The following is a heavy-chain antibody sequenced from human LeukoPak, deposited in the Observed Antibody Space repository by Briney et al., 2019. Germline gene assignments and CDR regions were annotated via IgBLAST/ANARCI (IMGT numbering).Heavy chain of an antibody. D-gene: IGHD2-2*01. CDR3: AAGYCSSTSCRPFDY. J-gene: IGHJ4*02. CDR2: IIPIFGTA. V-gene: IGHV1-69*13. CDR1: GGTFSSYA. Sequence: ASVKVSCKASGGTFSSYAISWVRQAPGQGLEWMGGIIPIFGTANYAQKFQGRVTITADESTSTAYMELSSLRSEDTAVYYCAAGYCSSTSCRPFDYWGQGTLVTVSS.